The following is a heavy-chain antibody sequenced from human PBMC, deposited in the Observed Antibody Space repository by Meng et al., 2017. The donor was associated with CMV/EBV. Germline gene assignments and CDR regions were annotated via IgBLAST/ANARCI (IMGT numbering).Heavy chain of an antibody. D-gene: IGHD6-13*01. V-gene: IGHV4-34*01. J-gene: IGHJ6*02. CDR2: INHSGST. Sequence: SETLSLTCAVYGGSFSGYYWSWIRQPPGKGLEWIGEINHSGSTNYNPSLKSRVTISVDTSKNQISLKLSSVTAADTAVYYCARGLIAAAGTSRYDYYYYGMDVWGQGTTVTVSS. CDR3: ARGLIAAAGTSRYDYYYYGMDV. CDR1: GGSFSGYY.